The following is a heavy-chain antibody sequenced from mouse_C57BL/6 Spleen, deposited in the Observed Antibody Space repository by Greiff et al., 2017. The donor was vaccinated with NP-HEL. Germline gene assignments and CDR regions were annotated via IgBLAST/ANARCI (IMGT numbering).Heavy chain of an antibody. CDR1: GYTFTSYW. D-gene: IGHD2-10*02. Sequence: VKLKQPGAELVMPGASVKLSCKASGYTFTSYWMHWVKQRPGQGLEWIEEIDPSDSYTNYNQKFKGKSTLTVDKSSSTAYMQLSSLTSEDSAVYYCAISYDYWGQGTLVTVSA. J-gene: IGHJ3*01. V-gene: IGHV1-69*01. CDR3: AISYDY. CDR2: IDPSDSYT.